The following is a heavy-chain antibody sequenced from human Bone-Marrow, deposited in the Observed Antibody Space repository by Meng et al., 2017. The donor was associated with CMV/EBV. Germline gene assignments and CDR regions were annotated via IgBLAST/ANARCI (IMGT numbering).Heavy chain of an antibody. D-gene: IGHD1-26*01. Sequence: SGPTLVQPPQPLTLACTFSGFSLSTGGMCVNWVRQPPGKALEWLAVIDWDDDKWYSTSLKTRLTISKDTSKNQVVLTMTKMDPVDTATYYGARPDRHSESYEFDHWGQGILVTVSS. V-gene: IGHV2-70*20. J-gene: IGHJ4*02. CDR2: IDWDDDK. CDR3: ARPDRHSESYEFDH. CDR1: GFSLSTGGMC.